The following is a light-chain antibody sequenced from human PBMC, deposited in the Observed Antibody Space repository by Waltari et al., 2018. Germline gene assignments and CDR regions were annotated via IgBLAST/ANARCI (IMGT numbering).Light chain of an antibody. Sequence: QLVLTQSPSASASLGASIKLTCTLSSGHSSNVIAWLQQQPEKGPRYLVKVYSDGSHSRGNEITDRFSGSSSGAARYLTISSRQSEDEADYYCQTGGHGTWVFGGGTRLTVL. CDR1: SGHSSNV. CDR3: QTGGHGTWV. CDR2: VYSDGSH. J-gene: IGLJ3*02. V-gene: IGLV4-69*01.